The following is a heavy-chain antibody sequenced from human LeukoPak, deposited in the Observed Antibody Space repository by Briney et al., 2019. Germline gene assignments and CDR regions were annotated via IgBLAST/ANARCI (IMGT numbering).Heavy chain of an antibody. CDR1: GITFSSYT. Sequence: PGGSLRLSCAVSGITFSSYTMSWVRQAPGKGLEWVSGISGSGGGTYYADSVKGRFTISRDNSKNTLYLQMNSLRAEDTAVYYCAKPYSSAWAYYFDYWGQGTLVTVYS. J-gene: IGHJ4*02. CDR3: AKPYSSAWAYYFDY. CDR2: ISGSGGGT. V-gene: IGHV3-23*01. D-gene: IGHD6-19*01.